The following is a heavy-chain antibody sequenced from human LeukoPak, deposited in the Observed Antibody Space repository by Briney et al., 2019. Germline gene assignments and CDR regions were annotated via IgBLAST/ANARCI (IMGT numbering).Heavy chain of an antibody. Sequence: PSETLSLTCTVSGGSIRSYYWSWIRRPPGKGLEWIGYINYSGSSKYNPSLKSRVTISVDTSKNQFSLKLSSVTAADTAVYYCAKSDGSGSYFDSWGQGTLVTVSS. CDR3: AKSDGSGSYFDS. V-gene: IGHV4-59*01. J-gene: IGHJ4*02. D-gene: IGHD3-10*01. CDR1: GGSIRSYY. CDR2: INYSGSS.